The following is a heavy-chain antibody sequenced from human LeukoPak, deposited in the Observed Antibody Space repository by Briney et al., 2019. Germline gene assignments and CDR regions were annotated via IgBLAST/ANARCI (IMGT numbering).Heavy chain of an antibody. V-gene: IGHV3-30-3*01. Sequence: PGGSLRLSRAASGFTFSSYAMDWVRQAPGKGLEWVAAISYDGSNKYYADSVKGRFTISRDNSKNTLYLQMNSLRAEDTAVYYCANILTDLDYWGQGTLVTVSS. J-gene: IGHJ4*02. CDR1: GFTFSSYA. CDR2: ISYDGSNK. D-gene: IGHD3-9*01. CDR3: ANILTDLDY.